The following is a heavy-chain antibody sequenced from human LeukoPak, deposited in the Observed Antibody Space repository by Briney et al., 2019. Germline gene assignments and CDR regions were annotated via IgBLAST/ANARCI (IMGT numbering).Heavy chain of an antibody. CDR1: GYTFTDYY. Sequence: GASVKVSCKTSGYTFTDYYLHWVRQAPGQGLEWMGHINPKNGDINYSQKFRGRVTMTRDTSITTAFLDLSSLRSDDTAVYYCAREGYYDKTDYYYKSYDFWGQGTLVTVSS. J-gene: IGHJ4*02. CDR2: INPKNGDI. D-gene: IGHD3-22*01. CDR3: AREGYYDKTDYYYKSYDF. V-gene: IGHV1-2*06.